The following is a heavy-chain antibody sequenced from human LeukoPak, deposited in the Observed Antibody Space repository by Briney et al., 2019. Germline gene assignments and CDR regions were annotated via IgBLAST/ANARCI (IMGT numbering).Heavy chain of an antibody. D-gene: IGHD2-2*01. CDR1: GFTFSSCA. CDR3: ARDSLRSTRGWFDP. CDR2: ISGSGGST. Sequence: PGGSVRLSCGASGFTFSSCAMSWVRQAPGKGLEWVSAISGSGGSTYYGDSVKGRFTISRDNSRNTLYLQMNSLRAEDTALYYCARDSLRSTRGWFDPWGQGTLVTVSS. J-gene: IGHJ5*02. V-gene: IGHV3-23*01.